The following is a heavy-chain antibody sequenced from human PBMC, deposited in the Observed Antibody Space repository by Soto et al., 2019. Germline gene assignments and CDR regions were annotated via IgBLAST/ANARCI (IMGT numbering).Heavy chain of an antibody. V-gene: IGHV3-30*09. CDR1: GFIFSSCA. CDR3: VQDRGPFGEGRERGDY. CDR2: ISYDGINK. D-gene: IGHD3-16*01. J-gene: IGHJ4*01. Sequence: QVQLVESGGGVVQPGRSLRLSCAASGFIFSSCAMHWVRQAPGKGLEWVAVISYDGINKYYGDSVKGRFAISRDNSKNTLYLQMDSLCADDTAGYYCVQDRGPFGEGRERGDYWGHGSPVAVSS.